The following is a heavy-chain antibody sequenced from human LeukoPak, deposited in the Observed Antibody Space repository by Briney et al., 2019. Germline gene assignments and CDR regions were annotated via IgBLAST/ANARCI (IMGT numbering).Heavy chain of an antibody. CDR2: ISSSSSYI. CDR1: GFTFSSYS. CDR3: ARGGGSGSYYKRELDY. Sequence: GGSLRLSCAASGFTFSSYSMNWVRQAPGKGLEWVSSISSSSSYIYYADSVKGRFTISRDNAKNSLYLQTNSLRAEDTAVYYCARGGGSGSYYKRELDYWGQGTLVTVSS. V-gene: IGHV3-21*01. J-gene: IGHJ4*02. D-gene: IGHD3-10*01.